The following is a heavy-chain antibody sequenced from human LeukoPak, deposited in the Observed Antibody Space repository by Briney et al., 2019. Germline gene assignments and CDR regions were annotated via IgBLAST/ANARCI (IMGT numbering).Heavy chain of an antibody. CDR1: GFTFSSYW. CDR2: INSVGSST. J-gene: IGHJ4*02. D-gene: IGHD6-13*01. V-gene: IGHV3-74*01. Sequence: GSLRLSCAASGFTFSSYWMHWVRQAPGKGLVWVSRINSVGSSTSYADSVKGRFTISRDNAKNTLYLQMNSLRAEDTAVYYCARDRRAAAVMIDYWGQGTLVTVSS. CDR3: ARDRRAAAVMIDY.